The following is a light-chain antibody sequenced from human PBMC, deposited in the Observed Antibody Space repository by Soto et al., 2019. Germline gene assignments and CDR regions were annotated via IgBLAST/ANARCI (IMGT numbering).Light chain of an antibody. CDR1: SSNIGSNT. CDR3: AAWDASLNGYV. Sequence: QSMLTQPPSASGTPGQRVTISCSGRSSNIGSNTVNWCQQLPGTAPKLLIYSNNQRPSGVPDRFSGSKSGTSASLGIGGLQSEDEADYYCAAWDASLNGYVFGTGTKVTVL. J-gene: IGLJ1*01. CDR2: SNN. V-gene: IGLV1-44*01.